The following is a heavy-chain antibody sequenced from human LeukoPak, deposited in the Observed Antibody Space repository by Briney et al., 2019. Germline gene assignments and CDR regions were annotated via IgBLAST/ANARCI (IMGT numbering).Heavy chain of an antibody. D-gene: IGHD3-22*01. Sequence: PSETLSLTCTVSGGSISSYYWSWIRQPPGKGLEWIGYIYYSGSANYNPSLKSRVTISIDTSKNQFSLKLSSVTAADTAVYYCARHPSYYDRIDYWGQGTLVTVSS. CDR2: IYYSGSA. CDR1: GGSISSYY. CDR3: ARHPSYYDRIDY. J-gene: IGHJ4*02. V-gene: IGHV4-59*08.